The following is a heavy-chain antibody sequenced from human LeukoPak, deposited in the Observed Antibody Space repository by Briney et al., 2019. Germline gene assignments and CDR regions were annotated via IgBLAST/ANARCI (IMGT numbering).Heavy chain of an antibody. CDR1: GYTFTSYG. D-gene: IGHD2-15*01. Sequence: ASVKVSCKASGYTFTSYGISWVRQAPGQRLECMGRISVYNGHTNYAQKLQDRVTMTTDTSTNTAYMELRSLRSDDTAVYYCAKFCSGGGCYHNWFDPWGQGTLVTVSS. CDR3: AKFCSGGGCYHNWFDP. CDR2: ISVYNGHT. J-gene: IGHJ5*02. V-gene: IGHV1-18*01.